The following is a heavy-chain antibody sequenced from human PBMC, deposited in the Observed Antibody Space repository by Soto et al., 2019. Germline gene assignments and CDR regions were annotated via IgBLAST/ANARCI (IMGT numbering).Heavy chain of an antibody. Sequence: GGSLRLSCAASGFTFSSYAMSWVRQAPGKGLEWVSAISGSGGSKYYADSVKGRFTISRDNSKNTLYLQMNSLRAEDTAVYYCAKDGPYLQRYCSSTSCYFRYYYMDVWGKGTTVTVSS. CDR3: AKDGPYLQRYCSSTSCYFRYYYMDV. D-gene: IGHD2-2*01. CDR1: GFTFSSYA. CDR2: ISGSGGSK. J-gene: IGHJ6*03. V-gene: IGHV3-23*01.